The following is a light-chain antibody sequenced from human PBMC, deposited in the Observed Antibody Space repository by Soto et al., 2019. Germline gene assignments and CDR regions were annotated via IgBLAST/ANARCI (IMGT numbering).Light chain of an antibody. CDR2: DVS. V-gene: IGLV2-14*03. J-gene: IGLJ2*01. CDR3: SSYASTTLLV. Sequence: QSALTLPASVSGSPGQSITISCTGTSSDVGGFNYVSWYQHHPGKAPKLMIYDVSNRPSGVSDRFSGSKSGNTASLTISGLQAEDEAYYYCSSYASTTLLVFGGGTKLTVL. CDR1: SSDVGGFNY.